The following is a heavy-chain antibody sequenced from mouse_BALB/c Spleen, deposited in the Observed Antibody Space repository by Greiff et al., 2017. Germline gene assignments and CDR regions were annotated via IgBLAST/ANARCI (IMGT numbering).Heavy chain of an antibody. V-gene: IGHV5-12-1*01. Sequence: DVKLVESGGGLVKLGGSLKLSCAASGFAFSSYDMSWVRQTPEKRLEWVAYISSGGGSTYYPDTVKGRFTISRDNAKNTLYLQMSSLKSEDTAMYYCARLEGYYRPSFAYWGQGTLVTVSA. J-gene: IGHJ3*01. D-gene: IGHD2-14*01. CDR1: GFAFSSYD. CDR2: ISSGGGST. CDR3: ARLEGYYRPSFAY.